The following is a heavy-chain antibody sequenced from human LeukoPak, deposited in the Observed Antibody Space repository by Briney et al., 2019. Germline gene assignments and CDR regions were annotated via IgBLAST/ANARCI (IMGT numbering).Heavy chain of an antibody. CDR3: AKDMTTVVTPNFDY. CDR2: ISWNSGSI. CDR1: GFTFGDYA. D-gene: IGHD4-23*01. V-gene: IGHV3-9*01. Sequence: GGSLRLSCAASGFTFGDYAMHWVRQAPGKGLEWVSGISWNSGSIGYADSVKGRFTISRDNAKNSLYLQMNSLRAEDTALYYCAKDMTTVVTPNFDYWGQGTLVTVSS. J-gene: IGHJ4*02.